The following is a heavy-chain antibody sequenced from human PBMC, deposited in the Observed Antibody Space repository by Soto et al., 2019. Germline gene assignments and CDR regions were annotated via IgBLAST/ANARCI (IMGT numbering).Heavy chain of an antibody. CDR2: IYPGDSDT. D-gene: IGHD2-2*01. CDR1: GYSFTSYW. V-gene: IGHV5-51*01. CDR3: ARRAAYQLLYYYYGMDV. Sequence: PGESLKISCKGSGYSFTSYWIGWVRQMPGKGLEWMGIIYPGDSDTRYSPSFQGQVTISADKSISTAYLQWSSLKASDTAMYYCARRAAYQLLYYYYGMDVWGQGTTVTVSS. J-gene: IGHJ6*02.